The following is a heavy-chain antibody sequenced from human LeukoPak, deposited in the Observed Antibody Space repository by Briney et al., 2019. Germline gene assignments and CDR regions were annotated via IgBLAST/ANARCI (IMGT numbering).Heavy chain of an antibody. CDR3: VRGQTRQLNRITGTLEDDY. CDR2: IIPIFGTA. J-gene: IGHJ4*02. Sequence: GASVKVSCKASGGTFSSYAISWVRQAPGQGLEWMGGIIPIFGTANYAQKFQGRVTITADESTSTAYMELSSLRSEDTAVYYCVRGQTRQLNRITGTLEDDYWGQGTLVTVSS. V-gene: IGHV1-69*13. D-gene: IGHD1-7*01. CDR1: GGTFSSYA.